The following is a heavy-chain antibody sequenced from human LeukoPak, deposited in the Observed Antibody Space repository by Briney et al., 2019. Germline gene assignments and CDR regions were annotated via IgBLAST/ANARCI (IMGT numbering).Heavy chain of an antibody. Sequence: GGSLRLSCAASGFTFSSYAMSWVRQAPGKGLEWVSTISGSGGSTYYADSVKGRFTISRDNSKDTLYLQMNSLRAEDTAVYYCAKGLAVARYYFDYWGQGTLVTVSS. CDR3: AKGLAVARYYFDY. D-gene: IGHD6-19*01. CDR1: GFTFSSYA. J-gene: IGHJ4*02. CDR2: ISGSGGST. V-gene: IGHV3-23*01.